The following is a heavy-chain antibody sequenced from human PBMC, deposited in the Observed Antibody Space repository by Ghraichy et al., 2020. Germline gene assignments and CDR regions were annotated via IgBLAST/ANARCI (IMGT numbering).Heavy chain of an antibody. J-gene: IGHJ4*02. Sequence: GGSLRLSCAGSGFAFNDYGMHWVRQAPGKGLEWLAFISFDSTVKYFGDSVKGRLTISRDYSKGTLNLQINIMRPEDTAVYYCAKGYSSTSGYYIDHWGQGILFTGSS. CDR1: GFAFNDYG. CDR2: ISFDSTVK. D-gene: IGHD3-3*01. CDR3: AKGYSSTSGYYIDH. V-gene: IGHV3-30*02.